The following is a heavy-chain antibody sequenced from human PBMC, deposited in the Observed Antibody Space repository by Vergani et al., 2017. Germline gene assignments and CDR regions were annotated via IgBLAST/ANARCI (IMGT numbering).Heavy chain of an antibody. CDR1: GFTFSSYA. V-gene: IGHV3-64*07. J-gene: IGHJ4*02. Sequence: EVQLVESGGGLVQPGGSLRLSCAASGFTFSSYAMHWVRQAPGKGLEYVSAISSNGGSTYYADSVKGRFTISRDNAKNSLYLQMNSLRAEDTAVYYCAREGXPFLGDYVWGSYRYLDYWGQGTLVTVSS. CDR2: ISSNGGST. CDR3: AREGXPFLGDYVWGSYRYLDY. D-gene: IGHD3-16*02.